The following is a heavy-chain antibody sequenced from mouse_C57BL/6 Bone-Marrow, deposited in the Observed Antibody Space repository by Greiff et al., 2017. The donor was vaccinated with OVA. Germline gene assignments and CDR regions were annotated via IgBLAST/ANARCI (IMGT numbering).Heavy chain of an antibody. Sequence: QQPGQGLEWIGEIDPSDSYTNYNPKFKGKATLTVDTSSSTAYMQLSSLTSEDSAVYYCARLGYEGYWGQGTTLTVSS. J-gene: IGHJ2*01. V-gene: IGHV1-50*01. CDR3: ARLGYEGY. D-gene: IGHD2-2*01. CDR2: IDPSDSYT.